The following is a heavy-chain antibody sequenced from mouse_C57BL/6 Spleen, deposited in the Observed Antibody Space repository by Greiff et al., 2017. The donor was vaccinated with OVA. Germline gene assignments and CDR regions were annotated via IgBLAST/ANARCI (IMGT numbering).Heavy chain of an antibody. D-gene: IGHD2-4*01. V-gene: IGHV1-54*01. J-gene: IGHJ3*01. CDR3: ARPDEYDEGWFAY. CDR1: GYAFTNYL. Sequence: QVQLQQSGAELVRPGTSVKVSCKASGYAFTNYLLEWVKQRPGQGLEWIGVINPGSGGPNYTEKFKGKAKLTADKSSSTAYMQRSSLTSEDSAVYFCARPDEYDEGWFAYWGQGTLVTVSA. CDR2: INPGSGGP.